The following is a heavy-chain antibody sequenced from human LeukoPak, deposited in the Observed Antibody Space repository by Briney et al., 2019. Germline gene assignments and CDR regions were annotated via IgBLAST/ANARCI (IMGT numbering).Heavy chain of an antibody. V-gene: IGHV4-59*01. CDR3: AREAAVAGSFDY. Sequence: SETLSLTCTVSGGSISSYYWSWIRQPPGKGLEWIGYIYYSGSTNYNPSHKSRVTISVDTSKNQFSLKLSSVTAADTAVYYCAREAAVAGSFDYWGQGTLVTVFS. D-gene: IGHD6-19*01. J-gene: IGHJ4*02. CDR2: IYYSGST. CDR1: GGSISSYY.